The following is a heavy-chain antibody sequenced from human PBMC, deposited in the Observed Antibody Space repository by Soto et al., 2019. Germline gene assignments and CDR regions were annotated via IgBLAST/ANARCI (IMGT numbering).Heavy chain of an antibody. CDR2: IKQDGSEK. CDR1: GFTFSSYW. CDR3: AKASYFDY. Sequence: PGGTLRIACAASGFTFSSYWMSWVRQAPGKGLEWVANIKQDGSEKYYVDSVKGRFTISRDNAKNSLYLQMNSMRAEDTAVYYCAKASYFDYWGQGTLVTVSS. V-gene: IGHV3-7*03. J-gene: IGHJ4*02.